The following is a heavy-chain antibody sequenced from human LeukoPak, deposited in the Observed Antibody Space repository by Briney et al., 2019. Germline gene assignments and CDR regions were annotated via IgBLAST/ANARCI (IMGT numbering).Heavy chain of an antibody. V-gene: IGHV3-21*01. D-gene: IGHD3-10*02. CDR1: GFTFSSYS. Sequence: GGSLRLSCVASGFTFSSYSMNWVRQAPGKGLEWVSSISSSSSYIYYADSVKGRFTISRDNAKNSLYLQMNSLRAEDTAVYYCARGPMSSYYYMDVWGKGTTATVSS. CDR3: ARGPMSSYYYMDV. J-gene: IGHJ6*03. CDR2: ISSSSSYI.